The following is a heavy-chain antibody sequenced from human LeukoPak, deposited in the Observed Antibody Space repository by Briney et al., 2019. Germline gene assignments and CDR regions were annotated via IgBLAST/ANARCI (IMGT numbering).Heavy chain of an antibody. D-gene: IGHD6-19*01. V-gene: IGHV4-38-2*01. CDR1: GYSISSGYY. Sequence: SETQSLTCAVSGYSISSGYYWGWIRQPPGKGLEWIGSIYHSGSTYYNPSLKSRITISIDTSKNQFSLKLSSVTAADTAVYYCARGEYSSGWYFDYWGQGTLVTVSS. CDR3: ARGEYSSGWYFDY. J-gene: IGHJ4*02. CDR2: IYHSGST.